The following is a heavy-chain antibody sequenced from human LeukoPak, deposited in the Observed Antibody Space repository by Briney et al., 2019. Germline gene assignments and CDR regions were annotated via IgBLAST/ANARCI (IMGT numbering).Heavy chain of an antibody. CDR2: INEDGSKK. V-gene: IGHV3-7*01. Sequence: GGSLRLSCEVSGFTFRNYWMVWVRQAPGKGLEWVANINEDGSKKYYVGSVEGRFTISRDDAKNSLFLQMNSLRGEDTGVYYCATSTYSSSPSWGQGTLVSVSS. CDR1: GFTFRNYW. CDR3: ATSTYSSSPS. D-gene: IGHD6-6*01. J-gene: IGHJ5*02.